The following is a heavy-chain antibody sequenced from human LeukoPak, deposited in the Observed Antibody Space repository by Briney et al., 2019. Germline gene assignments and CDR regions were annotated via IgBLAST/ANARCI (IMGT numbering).Heavy chain of an antibody. Sequence: GGSLRLSCAASGFTFSSYEMNWVRQAPGKGLEWVSYISSSGSTIYYADSVKGRFTISRDNAKNSLYLQMNSLRAEDTAVYYCAREQGYDYGGYVNWGQGTLVTVSS. J-gene: IGHJ4*02. CDR2: ISSSGSTI. CDR3: AREQGYDYGGYVN. V-gene: IGHV3-48*03. CDR1: GFTFSSYE. D-gene: IGHD4-17*01.